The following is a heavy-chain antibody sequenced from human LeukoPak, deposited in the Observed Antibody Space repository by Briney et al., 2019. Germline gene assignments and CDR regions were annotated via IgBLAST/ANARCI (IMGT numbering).Heavy chain of an antibody. D-gene: IGHD3-3*01. CDR2: IIPILGIA. Sequence: ASVRVSCKASGGTFSSYTISWVRQAPGQGLEWMGRIIPILGIANYAQKFQGRVTITADKSTSTAYMELSSLRSEDTAVYYCASGFWSGYYTPHFDYWGQGTLVTVSS. CDR3: ASGFWSGYYTPHFDY. CDR1: GGTFSSYT. V-gene: IGHV1-69*02. J-gene: IGHJ4*02.